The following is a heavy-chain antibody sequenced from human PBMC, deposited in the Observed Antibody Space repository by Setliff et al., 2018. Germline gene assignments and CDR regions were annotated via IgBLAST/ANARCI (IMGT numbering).Heavy chain of an antibody. Sequence: SVKVSCKASGGTFSSYAISWVRQAPGQGLEWMGGIIPILGIANYAQKFQGRVTITADKSTSTAYMELSSLRSEDTAVYYCARVYYGSVSYLGAFDIWGQGTMVTVSS. J-gene: IGHJ3*02. V-gene: IGHV1-69*10. CDR2: IIPILGIA. CDR3: ARVYYGSVSYLGAFDI. D-gene: IGHD3-10*01. CDR1: GGTFSSYA.